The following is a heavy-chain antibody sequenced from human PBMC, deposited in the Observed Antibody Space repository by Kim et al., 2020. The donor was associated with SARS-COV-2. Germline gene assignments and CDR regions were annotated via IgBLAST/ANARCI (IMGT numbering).Heavy chain of an antibody. Sequence: GGSLRLSCAASGFTFSSLAMTWVRQAPGKGLEWVSAISYHGSGTYYADSVKGRFTISRDNSKNTMYLQMNFLRAEDTAVYYCAKDPRSSSSFNPWGQGTPVTVSS. CDR1: GFTFSSLA. D-gene: IGHD6-13*01. CDR2: ISYHGSGT. CDR3: AKDPRSSSSFNP. J-gene: IGHJ5*02. V-gene: IGHV3-23*01.